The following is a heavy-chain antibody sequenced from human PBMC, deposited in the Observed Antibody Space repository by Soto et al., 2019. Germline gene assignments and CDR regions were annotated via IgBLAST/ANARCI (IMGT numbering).Heavy chain of an antibody. CDR3: ARDKFARSRSSFHGLNR. Sequence: PGGSLRLSCEASGFTFSNFALYWVRQAPGKGLEWVAVISYDGFNKYHADSVKGRFTISRDDSQNTVFRQMGSLRLEDTAVYYWARDKFARSRSSFHGLNRWGQGCVVTVSS. J-gene: IGHJ5*02. V-gene: IGHV3-30-3*01. CDR1: GFTFSNFA. D-gene: IGHD2-21*01. CDR2: ISYDGFNK.